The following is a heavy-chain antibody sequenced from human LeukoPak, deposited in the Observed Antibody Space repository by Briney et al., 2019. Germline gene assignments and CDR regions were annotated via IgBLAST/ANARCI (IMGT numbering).Heavy chain of an antibody. CDR2: FDPEKGET. Sequence: ASVKVSCKVSGYTLTELSMHWVRQAPGKGFEWMGRFDPEKGETIYAQKFQGRVTMTEDTSTDTAYMELSSLRSEDTAVYYCATEGYYDSSGYYTDYWGQGTLVTVSS. CDR3: ATEGYYDSSGYYTDY. J-gene: IGHJ4*02. V-gene: IGHV1-24*01. CDR1: GYTLTELS. D-gene: IGHD3-22*01.